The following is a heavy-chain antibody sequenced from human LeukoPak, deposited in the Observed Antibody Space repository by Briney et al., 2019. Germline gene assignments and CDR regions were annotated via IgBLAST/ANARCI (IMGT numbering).Heavy chain of an antibody. CDR1: GFTFSSYA. CDR2: ISGSGGST. D-gene: IGHD3-10*01. V-gene: IGHV3-23*01. CDR3: ANKDYYGSGSYYGY. Sequence: QPGGSLRLSFAASGFTFSSYAMSWVRQAPGKGLEWVSAISGSGGSTYYADSVKGRFTIFRDNSKNTLYLQMNSLRAEDTAVYYCANKDYYGSGSYYGYWGQGTLVTVSS. J-gene: IGHJ4*02.